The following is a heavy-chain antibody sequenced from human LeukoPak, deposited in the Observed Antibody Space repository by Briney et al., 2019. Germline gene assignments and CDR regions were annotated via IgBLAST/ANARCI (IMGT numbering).Heavy chain of an antibody. CDR3: ARDGYCSSASCSDAFDL. CDR1: GGSISSGGYF. CDR2: IYTSGST. J-gene: IGHJ3*01. D-gene: IGHD2-2*03. Sequence: SQTLSLTCTVSGGSISSGGYFWTWIRQPAGKELEWIGRIYTSGSTNYNPSLKSRVTISVDTSKNQFSLNLSSVTAADTAVYYCARDGYCSSASCSDAFDLWGQGTMVTVSS. V-gene: IGHV4-61*02.